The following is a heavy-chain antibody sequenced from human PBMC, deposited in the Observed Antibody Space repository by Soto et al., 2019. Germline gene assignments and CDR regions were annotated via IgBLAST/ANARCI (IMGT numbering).Heavy chain of an antibody. Sequence: QVQLVESGGGVVQPGRSLRLSCAASGFTFSSYGMHWVRQAPGKGLEWVAVISYDGSNKYYADSVKGRFTISRDNSKNTLYLQMNSLRAEDTAVYYCAKEDYGFQHWGQGTLVTVSS. CDR1: GFTFSSYG. J-gene: IGHJ1*01. CDR2: ISYDGSNK. V-gene: IGHV3-30*18. CDR3: AKEDYGFQH. D-gene: IGHD4-17*01.